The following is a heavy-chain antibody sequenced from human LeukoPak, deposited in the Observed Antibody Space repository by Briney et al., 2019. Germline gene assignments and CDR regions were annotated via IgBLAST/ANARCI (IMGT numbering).Heavy chain of an antibody. D-gene: IGHD6-25*01. CDR1: GFTFSSYD. CDR2: ISGSGVST. V-gene: IGHV3-23*01. J-gene: IGHJ5*01. CDR3: AKAGGASWYDC. Sequence: GGSLRLSCAASGFTFSSYDMSWVRQAPGKGLEWVSAISGSGVSTYYADSVKGRFTISRDDSKDTLYLQMDSLRADGTAVYYCAKAGGASWYDCWGQGTLVTVSS.